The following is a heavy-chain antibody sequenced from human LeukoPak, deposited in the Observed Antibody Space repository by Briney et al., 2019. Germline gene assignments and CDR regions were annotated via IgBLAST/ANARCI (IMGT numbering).Heavy chain of an antibody. CDR1: GFTFSSYA. CDR2: ISSNGGST. Sequence: GGSLRLSCAASGFTFSSYAMHWVRQSPGKGLEYVSAISSNGGSTYYANCVKGRFTISRDNSKTTLYLQMGSLRGEVLAVYYCARSWELPLLFDYWGQGTLVTVSS. CDR3: ARSWELPLLFDY. D-gene: IGHD1-26*01. J-gene: IGHJ4*02. V-gene: IGHV3-64*01.